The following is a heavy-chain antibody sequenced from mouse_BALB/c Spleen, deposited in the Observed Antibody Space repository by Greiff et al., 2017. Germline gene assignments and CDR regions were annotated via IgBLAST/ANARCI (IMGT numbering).Heavy chain of an antibody. CDR1: GYTFTSYV. CDR2: INPYNDGT. V-gene: IGHV1-14*01. CDR3: ARDYYYGSRGY. Sequence: EVKLVESGPELVKPGASVKMSCKASGYTFTSYVMHWVKQKPGQGLEWIGYINPYNDGTKYNEKFKGKATLTSDKSSSTAYMELSSLTSEDSAVYYCARDYYYGSRGYWGQGTTLTVAS. J-gene: IGHJ2*01. D-gene: IGHD1-1*01.